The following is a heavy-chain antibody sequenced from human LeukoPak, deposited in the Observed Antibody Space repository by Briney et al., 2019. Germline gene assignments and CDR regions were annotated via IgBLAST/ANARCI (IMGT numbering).Heavy chain of an antibody. D-gene: IGHD5-12*01. CDR2: VIPIFGTA. V-gene: IGHV1-69*13. CDR1: GGTFSSYA. CDR3: ARSPRGYSGYEARLNWFDP. Sequence: SVKVSCKASGGTFSSYAISWVRQAPGQGLEWMGGVIPIFGTANYAQKFQGRVTITADESTSTAYMELSSLRSEDTAVYYCARSPRGYSGYEARLNWFDPWGQGTLVTVSS. J-gene: IGHJ5*02.